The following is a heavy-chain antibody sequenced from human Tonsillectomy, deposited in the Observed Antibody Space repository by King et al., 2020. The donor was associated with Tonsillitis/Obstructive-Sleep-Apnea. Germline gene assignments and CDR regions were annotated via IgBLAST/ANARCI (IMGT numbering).Heavy chain of an antibody. V-gene: IGHV4-59*01. CDR1: GGSISSYY. J-gene: IGHJ4*02. CDR3: ASLTPEEDY. Sequence: QLQESGPGLVKPSETLSLTCTVAGGSISSYYWSWIRQPPGKGLEWIVYIYYSGSTNYNPSLKSRVTISVDTSKNQFSLKLSSVTAADTAVYYCASLTPEEDYWGQGTLVTVSS. CDR2: IYYSGST. D-gene: IGHD1-14*01.